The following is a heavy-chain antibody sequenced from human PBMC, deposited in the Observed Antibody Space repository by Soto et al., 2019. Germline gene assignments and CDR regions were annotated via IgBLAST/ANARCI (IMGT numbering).Heavy chain of an antibody. Sequence: SETLSLTCTVSGGSISSYYWSWIRQPPGKGLEWVGYIYYSGSTNYNPSLKSRVTISVDTSKNQFSLKLSSVTAADTAVHYCASITVTTNLPPEVEYYFDYWGQGTLVTVSS. J-gene: IGHJ4*02. V-gene: IGHV4-59*01. CDR3: ASITVTTNLPPEVEYYFDY. CDR2: IYYSGST. CDR1: GGSISSYY. D-gene: IGHD4-17*01.